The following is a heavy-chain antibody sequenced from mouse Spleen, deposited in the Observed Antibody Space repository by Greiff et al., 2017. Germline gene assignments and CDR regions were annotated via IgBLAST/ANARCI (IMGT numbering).Heavy chain of an antibody. CDR2: ISNGGGST. D-gene: IGHD2-1*01. V-gene: IGHV5-12*02. CDR1: GFTFSDYY. CDR3: ARQDGNYAWYAMDY. Sequence: EVQVVESGGGLVQPGGSLKLSCATSGFTFSDYYMYWVRQTPEKRLEWVAYISNGGGSTYYPDTVKGRFTISRDNAKNTLYLQMSRLKSEDTAMYYCARQDGNYAWYAMDYWGQGTSVTVSS. J-gene: IGHJ4*01.